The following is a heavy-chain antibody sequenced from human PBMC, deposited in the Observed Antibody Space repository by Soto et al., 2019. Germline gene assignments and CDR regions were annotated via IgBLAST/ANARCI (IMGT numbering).Heavy chain of an antibody. CDR3: ARDPGDNLYWYFDL. V-gene: IGHV3-33*01. Sequence: GGSLRLSCAASGFTFSSYGMHWVRQAPGKGLEWVAVIWYDGSNKYYADSVKGRFTISRDNSKNTLYLQMNSLRAEDTAVYYCARDPGDNLYWYFDLWGRGTLVTVSS. J-gene: IGHJ2*01. D-gene: IGHD4-17*01. CDR1: GFTFSSYG. CDR2: IWYDGSNK.